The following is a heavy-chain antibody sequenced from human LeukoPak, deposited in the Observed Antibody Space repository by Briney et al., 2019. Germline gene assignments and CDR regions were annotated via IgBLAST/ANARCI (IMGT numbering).Heavy chain of an antibody. V-gene: IGHV4-59*01. CDR2: IYYSGNT. Sequence: SETLSLTCTVSGGSISSFYWSWIRQPPGKGLEWIGYIYYSGNTNYNPSLKNRVTISVDASKNQFSLKLSSVTAADTAVYYCARGYSGSYGRFDYWGQGTLATVSS. J-gene: IGHJ4*02. D-gene: IGHD1-26*01. CDR1: GGSISSFY. CDR3: ARGYSGSYGRFDY.